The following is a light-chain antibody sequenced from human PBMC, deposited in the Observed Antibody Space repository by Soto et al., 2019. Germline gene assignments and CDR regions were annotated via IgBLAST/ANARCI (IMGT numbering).Light chain of an antibody. Sequence: IVLTPSPGTLSLSPGASAPLSCRASQSISSSYLAWYQQKPGQAPRLLVYGASSRATGIADRFSGSGSGTDFTLTISRLEPEDFAVYYRQQYGSSRTCGQGTKVDIK. CDR3: QQYGSSRT. CDR2: GAS. CDR1: QSISSSY. V-gene: IGKV3-20*01. J-gene: IGKJ1*01.